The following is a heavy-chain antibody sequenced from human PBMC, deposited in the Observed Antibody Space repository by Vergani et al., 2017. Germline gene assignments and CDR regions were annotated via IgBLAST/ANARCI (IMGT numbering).Heavy chain of an antibody. V-gene: IGHV3-21*01. CDR3: VRDVRVSRT. Sequence: VQLEESGGGVVQPGRSLRLSCAGSGFTLSSLAMHWVRQAPGKGLEWVSSISGNNDDVYYADSVKGRFTISRDNAKNSLYLDMSSLRAEDTAVYYCVRDVRVSRTWGQGTLVAVSS. CDR2: ISGNNDDV. CDR1: GFTLSSLA. J-gene: IGHJ3*01.